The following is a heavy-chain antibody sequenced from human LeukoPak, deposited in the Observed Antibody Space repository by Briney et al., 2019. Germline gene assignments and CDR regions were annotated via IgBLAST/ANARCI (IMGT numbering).Heavy chain of an antibody. D-gene: IGHD3-22*01. J-gene: IGHJ4*02. CDR1: GFTFSSYA. CDR3: ARGSTYYDSSGQVPFDY. Sequence: GGSLRLSCAASGFTFSSYAMHWVRQAPGKGLEWVSYVSSSSSTIYYADSVKGRFTISRDNAKNSLYLQMNSLRAEDTAVYYCARGSTYYDSSGQVPFDYWGQGTLVTVSS. V-gene: IGHV3-48*01. CDR2: VSSSSSTI.